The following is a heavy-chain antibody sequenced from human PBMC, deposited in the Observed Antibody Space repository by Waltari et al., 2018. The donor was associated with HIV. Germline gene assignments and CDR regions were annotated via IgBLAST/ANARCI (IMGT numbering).Heavy chain of an antibody. CDR3: AKVPEFLGWFDP. D-gene: IGHD3-10*01. CDR1: GFTFSSYA. Sequence: EVQLLESGGGLVQPGGSLRLSCAASGFTFSSYAMSWVRQAPGKGLEWVSAISGSGGSTYDADSVKGRFTISRDNSKNTLYLQMNSLRAEDTAVYYCAKVPEFLGWFDPWGQGTLVTVSS. CDR2: ISGSGGST. J-gene: IGHJ5*02. V-gene: IGHV3-23*01.